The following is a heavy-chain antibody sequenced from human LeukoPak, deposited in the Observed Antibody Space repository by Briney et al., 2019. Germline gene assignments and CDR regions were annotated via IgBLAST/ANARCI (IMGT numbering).Heavy chain of an antibody. CDR1: GYSISVDYY. Sequence: PSETLPLTCSVSGYSISVDYYWGWVRQPPGKGLEWIGSFRHIEGSYYKPSLKSRVTVSLDTSQNQFSLKLTSVTAADTAVYYCARSTTVLRGGFDYWGQGILVTVSS. D-gene: IGHD3-10*01. CDR2: FRHIEGS. V-gene: IGHV4-38-2*01. J-gene: IGHJ4*02. CDR3: ARSTTVLRGGFDY.